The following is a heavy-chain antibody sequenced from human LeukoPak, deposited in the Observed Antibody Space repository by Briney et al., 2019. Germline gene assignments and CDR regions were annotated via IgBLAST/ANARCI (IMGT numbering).Heavy chain of an antibody. CDR3: AKEDSSGPQ. CDR1: GFTFSSYA. V-gene: IGHV3-30*18. CDR2: ISWDGSNK. Sequence: SGGSLRLSCAASGFTFSSYAMSWVRQAPGKGLEWVAVISWDGSNKYYADSVKGRFTISRDNSKHTLDLQMNSLRAEDTAVYYCAKEDSSGPQWGQGTLVTVSS. J-gene: IGHJ4*02. D-gene: IGHD3-22*01.